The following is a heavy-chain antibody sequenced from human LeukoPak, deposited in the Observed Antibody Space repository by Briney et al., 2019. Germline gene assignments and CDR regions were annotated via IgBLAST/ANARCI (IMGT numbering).Heavy chain of an antibody. Sequence: SETLSLTCTVSGGSISSNYWSWIRQPPGKGLEWIGYIYYSGSTNYNPSLKSRVTISVDTSKNQFSLKLSSVTAADTAMYYCARFNSGSYQHYFDCWGQGTLVTVSS. CDR1: GGSISSNY. J-gene: IGHJ4*02. CDR2: IYYSGST. V-gene: IGHV4-59*12. CDR3: ARFNSGSYQHYFDC. D-gene: IGHD1-26*01.